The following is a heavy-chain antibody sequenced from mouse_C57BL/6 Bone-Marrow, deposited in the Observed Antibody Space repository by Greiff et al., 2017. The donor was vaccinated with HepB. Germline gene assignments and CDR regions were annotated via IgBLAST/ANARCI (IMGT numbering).Heavy chain of an antibody. Sequence: QVQLQQPGAELVMPGASVKLSCKASGYTFTSYWMHWVKQRPGQGLEWIGEIDPSDSYTNYNQKFKGKSTLTVDKSSSTAYMQLSSLTSEDSAVDYCARGSHYYGSSYSFAYWGQGTLVTVSA. J-gene: IGHJ3*01. V-gene: IGHV1-69*01. CDR2: IDPSDSYT. D-gene: IGHD1-1*01. CDR3: ARGSHYYGSSYSFAY. CDR1: GYTFTSYW.